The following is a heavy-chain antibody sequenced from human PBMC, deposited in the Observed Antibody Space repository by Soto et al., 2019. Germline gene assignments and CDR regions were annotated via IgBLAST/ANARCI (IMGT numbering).Heavy chain of an antibody. J-gene: IGHJ4*02. Sequence: SETLSLTCAVYGGSFSGYYWSWIRQPPGKGLEWTGEINHSGSTNYNPSLKSRVTISVDTSKNQFSLKLSSVTAADTAVYYCARAPEHLIYYWGQGTLVTVSS. CDR1: GGSFSGYY. CDR3: ARAPEHLIYY. CDR2: INHSGST. D-gene: IGHD1-1*01. V-gene: IGHV4-34*01.